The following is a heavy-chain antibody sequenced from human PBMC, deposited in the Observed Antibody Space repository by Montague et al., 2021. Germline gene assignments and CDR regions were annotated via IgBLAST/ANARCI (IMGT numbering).Heavy chain of an antibody. J-gene: IGHJ4*02. Sequence: CAISGDSVSSTTTAWHRIRQSPSRGLGWLGRTYYRSRWYFDYAPSVKSRITIQPDTATNQFSLQVNSVTPEDTAVYFCARDHGLINAWAYWGQGTLVTVSS. V-gene: IGHV6-1*01. CDR1: GDSVSSTTTA. CDR3: ARDHGLINAWAY. CDR2: TYYRSRWYF. D-gene: IGHD2-8*01.